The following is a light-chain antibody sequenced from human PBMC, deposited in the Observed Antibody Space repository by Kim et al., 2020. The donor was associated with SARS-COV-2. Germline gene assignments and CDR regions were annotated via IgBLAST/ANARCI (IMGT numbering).Light chain of an antibody. CDR2: QDS. CDR1: KLGDKY. V-gene: IGLV3-1*01. Sequence: SYELTQPPSVSVSPGQTASITCSGDKLGDKYACWYQQKPGQSPVLGIYQDSKRPSGIPERFSGSNSGNTATLTISGTQAMDEADYYCQAWDSSTVVFGGG. CDR3: QAWDSSTVV. J-gene: IGLJ2*01.